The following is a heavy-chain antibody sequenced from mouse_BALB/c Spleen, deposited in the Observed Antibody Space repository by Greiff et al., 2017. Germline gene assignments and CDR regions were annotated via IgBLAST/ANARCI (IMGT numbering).Heavy chain of an antibody. J-gene: IGHJ2*01. Sequence: DVKLVESGGGLVQPGGSRKLSCAASGFTFSSFGMHWVRQAPEKGLEWVAYISSGSSTIYYADTVKGRFTISRDNPKNTLVLQMTSLRSEDTAMYYCARNYYGSSLYFDYWGQGTTLTVSS. CDR3: ARNYYGSSLYFDY. V-gene: IGHV5-17*02. D-gene: IGHD1-1*01. CDR1: GFTFSSFG. CDR2: ISSGSSTI.